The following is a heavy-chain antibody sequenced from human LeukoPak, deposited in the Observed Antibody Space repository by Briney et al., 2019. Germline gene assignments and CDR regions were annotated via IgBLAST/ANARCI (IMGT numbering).Heavy chain of an antibody. V-gene: IGHV3-21*01. CDR2: ISSSSSSYI. Sequence: GGSLRLSCAASGFTFSSYSMNWVRQAPGKGLEWVSSISSSSSSYIYYADSVKGRFTISRDNAKNSLYLQMNSLRAEDTAVYYCASGACSSISCPSPEYYFDYWGQGTLVTVSS. D-gene: IGHD2-2*01. CDR1: GFTFSSYS. J-gene: IGHJ4*02. CDR3: ASGACSSISCPSPEYYFDY.